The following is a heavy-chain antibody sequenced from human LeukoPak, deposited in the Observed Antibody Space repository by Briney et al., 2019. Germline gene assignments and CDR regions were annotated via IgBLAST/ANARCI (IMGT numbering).Heavy chain of an antibody. D-gene: IGHD3-3*01. CDR2: IIPILGIA. J-gene: IGHJ4*02. CDR1: GGPFNNYT. Sequence: GASVKVSCKASGGPFNNYTVSWVRQAPGQGLEWMGRIIPILGIADYAQTFQDRVTITADKSTNTVYKELSRPMTKDTAVDYCARDYDSEYYWGQGTLVTVSS. V-gene: IGHV1-69*04. CDR3: ARDYDSEYY.